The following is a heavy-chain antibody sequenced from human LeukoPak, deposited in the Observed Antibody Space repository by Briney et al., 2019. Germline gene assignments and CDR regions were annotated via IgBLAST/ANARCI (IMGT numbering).Heavy chain of an antibody. CDR3: VRDKNWAFDY. CDR2: INSGSDFI. D-gene: IGHD7-27*01. V-gene: IGHV3-48*01. CDR1: GFTFTAYS. Sequence: GGSLRLSCVASGFTFTAYSMNWFRQAPGKGLEWLSYINSGSDFISYADSVKGRFTISRDNAKNSPYLQMNSLRAEDTAVYYCVRDKNWAFDYWGQGTLVTVSS. J-gene: IGHJ4*02.